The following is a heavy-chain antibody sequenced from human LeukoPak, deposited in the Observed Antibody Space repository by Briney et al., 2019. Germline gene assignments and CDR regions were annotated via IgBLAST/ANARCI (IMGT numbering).Heavy chain of an antibody. CDR1: GFTFSSYA. Sequence: GGSLRLSCAASGFTFSSYAMHWVRQAPGKGLEWVAVISYDGSNKYYADSVKGRFTISRDNSKNTLYLQMNSLRAEDTAVYYCAKDAVVVRYYFDYWGQGTLVTVSS. J-gene: IGHJ4*02. D-gene: IGHD3-22*01. CDR2: ISYDGSNK. V-gene: IGHV3-30-3*01. CDR3: AKDAVVVRYYFDY.